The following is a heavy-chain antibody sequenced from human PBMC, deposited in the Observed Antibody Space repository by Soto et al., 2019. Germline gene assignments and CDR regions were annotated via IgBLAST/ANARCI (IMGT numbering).Heavy chain of an antibody. J-gene: IGHJ4*02. V-gene: IGHV3-21*01. Sequence: LRLSCAASGFTFSSYSMNWVRQAPGKGLEWVSSISSSSSYIYYADSVKGRFTISRDNAKNSLYLQMNSLRAEDTAVYYCAREGKRYYDSSGPQNYWGQGTLVTVSS. D-gene: IGHD3-22*01. CDR2: ISSSSSYI. CDR3: AREGKRYYDSSGPQNY. CDR1: GFTFSSYS.